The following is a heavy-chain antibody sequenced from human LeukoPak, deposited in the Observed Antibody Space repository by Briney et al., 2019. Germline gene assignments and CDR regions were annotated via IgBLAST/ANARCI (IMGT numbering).Heavy chain of an antibody. CDR2: INPSGGST. V-gene: IGHV1-46*01. D-gene: IGHD3-10*01. CDR3: ARDHGSAYYRAPRH. J-gene: IGHJ4*02. Sequence: ASVKVSCKASGYIFTNYYMHRVRQAPGQGLEWMGIINPSGGSTTYAQKFQGRVTMTRDTSTSTVYMELSSLRSEDTAVYYCARDHGSAYYRAPRHWGQGTLVTVSS. CDR1: GYIFTNYY.